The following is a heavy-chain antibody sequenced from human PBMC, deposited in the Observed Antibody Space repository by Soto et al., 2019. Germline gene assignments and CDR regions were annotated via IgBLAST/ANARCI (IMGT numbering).Heavy chain of an antibody. CDR3: ARGVYGDYGSY. Sequence: EVQLVESGGGLVKPGGSLRLSCAASGFIFSTYTMNCVRQAPGKGLEWVSSISSSSNYIYYADSVKGRFTISRDNAKNSLYLQMNSLRAEDTAVYYCARGVYGDYGSYWGQGTLVTVSS. D-gene: IGHD4-17*01. CDR1: GFIFSTYT. CDR2: ISSSSNYI. V-gene: IGHV3-21*01. J-gene: IGHJ4*02.